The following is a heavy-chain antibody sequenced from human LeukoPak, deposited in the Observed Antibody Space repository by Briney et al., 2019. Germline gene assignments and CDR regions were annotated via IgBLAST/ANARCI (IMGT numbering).Heavy chain of an antibody. CDR3: ARQEGIAAAGTRAGYYYGMDV. V-gene: IGHV5-51*01. D-gene: IGHD6-13*01. CDR1: GYSFTSYW. Sequence: GESLKISCKGSGYSFTSYWIGWVRQMPGKGLEWMGIIYPGDSDTGYSPSFQGQVTISADKSISTAYLQWSSLKASDTAMYYCARQEGIAAAGTRAGYYYGMDVWGQGTTVTVSS. CDR2: IYPGDSDT. J-gene: IGHJ6*02.